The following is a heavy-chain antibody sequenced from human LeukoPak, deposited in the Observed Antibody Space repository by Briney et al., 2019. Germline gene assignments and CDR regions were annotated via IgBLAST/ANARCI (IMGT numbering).Heavy chain of an antibody. D-gene: IGHD6-13*01. CDR2: IYYTGNT. CDR3: AKDGPYTSSFDY. Sequence: SETLSLTCTVSGDSISSSTYYFGWIRQPPGKGLEWIGSIYYTGNTYYNPSLKNRVTISEDTSKNQFSLKLTSVTAADTAVYYCAKDGPYTSSFDYWGQGTLVTVSS. J-gene: IGHJ4*02. V-gene: IGHV4-39*02. CDR1: GDSISSSTYY.